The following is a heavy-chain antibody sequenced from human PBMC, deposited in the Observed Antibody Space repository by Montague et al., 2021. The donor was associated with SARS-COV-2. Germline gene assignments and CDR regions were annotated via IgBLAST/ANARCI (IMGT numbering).Heavy chain of an antibody. CDR1: GGSISTGSYY. CDR3: ARGPHYDILTSYYKDGMDV. Sequence: TLSLTCTVSGGSISTGSYYWSWIRQPAGEGLEWIGRIYTSGSTNYNPSLKSRVTISVDTSKNQFSLKLGSVTAADTAVYYCARGPHYDILTSYYKDGMDVWGQGTTVTVSS. J-gene: IGHJ6*02. CDR2: IYTSGST. V-gene: IGHV4-61*02. D-gene: IGHD3-9*01.